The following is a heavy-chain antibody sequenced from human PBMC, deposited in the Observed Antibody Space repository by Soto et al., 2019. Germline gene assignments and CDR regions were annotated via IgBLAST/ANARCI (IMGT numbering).Heavy chain of an antibody. J-gene: IGHJ6*02. CDR3: AKDEAEYYGDYTYYYYGMDV. D-gene: IGHD4-17*01. CDR2: ISFDGTNK. Sequence: TGGSLRLSCAASGFTFSDYGMHWVRQAPGTGLEWVALISFDGTNKYYSDSVKGRFSISRDNSKNTLYLQMNSLRVEDTAVYYCAKDEAEYYGDYTYYYYGMDVWGRGTTVTVSS. V-gene: IGHV3-30*18. CDR1: GFTFSDYG.